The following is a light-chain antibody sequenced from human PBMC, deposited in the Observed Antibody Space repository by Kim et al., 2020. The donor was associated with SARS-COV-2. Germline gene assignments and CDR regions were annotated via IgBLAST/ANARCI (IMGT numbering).Light chain of an antibody. CDR2: AAS. J-gene: IGKJ1*01. V-gene: IGKV1-27*01. CDR1: QDINNY. CDR3: QKYGSGLRT. Sequence: DFQMTQSPSSLSASVGDRVTITCRASQDINNYLAWYQQRPGEVPKLLIYAASALQSGVPSRFSGSGSGTDFTLAISSLQPEDVGTYYCQKYGSGLRTFGQGTKVDIK.